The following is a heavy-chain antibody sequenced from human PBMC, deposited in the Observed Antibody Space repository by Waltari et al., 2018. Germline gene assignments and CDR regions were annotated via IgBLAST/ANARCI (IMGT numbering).Heavy chain of an antibody. V-gene: IGHV4-39*07. CDR3: ARTLLEWEGEDAFDI. CDR1: GGSISSSSYY. Sequence: QLQLQESGPGLVKPSETLSLTCTVSGGSISSSSYYWGWIRQPPGKGLEWIGSIYYSGSTYYNPSLKSRVTISVDTSKNQFSLKLSSVTAADTAVYYCARTLLEWEGEDAFDIWGQGTMVTVSS. CDR2: IYYSGST. D-gene: IGHD3-3*01. J-gene: IGHJ3*02.